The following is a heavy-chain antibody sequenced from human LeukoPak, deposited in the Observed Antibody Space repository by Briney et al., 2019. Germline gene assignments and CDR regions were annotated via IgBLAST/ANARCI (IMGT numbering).Heavy chain of an antibody. V-gene: IGHV4-4*07. J-gene: IGHJ4*02. CDR2: IYSSGAT. Sequence: PSETLSLTCTVSGGSMNSYYWSWIWQPAGKGLEWIGRIYSSGATNYNPSLKSRVTMSLDTTKNQFSLKLSSVTAADTAVYYCAKVGFWSGYYALYYFDYWGQGALVTVSS. D-gene: IGHD3-3*01. CDR1: GGSMNSYY. CDR3: AKVGFWSGYYALYYFDY.